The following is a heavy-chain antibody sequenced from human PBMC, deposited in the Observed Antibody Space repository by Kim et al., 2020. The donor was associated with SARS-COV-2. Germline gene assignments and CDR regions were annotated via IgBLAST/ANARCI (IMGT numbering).Heavy chain of an antibody. Sequence: SVKGRFTTSRDNAKNSLYLQMNSLRAEDTAVYYCARDGGSSTRYNYGMDVWGQGTTVTVSS. V-gene: IGHV3-21*01. J-gene: IGHJ6*02. D-gene: IGHD6-13*01. CDR3: ARDGGSSTRYNYGMDV.